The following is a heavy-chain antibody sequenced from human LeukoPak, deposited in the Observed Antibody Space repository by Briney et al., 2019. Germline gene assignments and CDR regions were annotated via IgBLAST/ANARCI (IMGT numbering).Heavy chain of an antibody. Sequence: LXXVAFIRYDGSNKYSADSVKGRFTISRDNSKNTLYLQMNSLRAEDTAVYYCAKSVTTMVRGYFDYWGQGTLVTVSS. CDR2: IRYDGSNK. CDR3: AKSVTTMVRGYFDY. V-gene: IGHV3-30*02. D-gene: IGHD3-10*01. J-gene: IGHJ4*02.